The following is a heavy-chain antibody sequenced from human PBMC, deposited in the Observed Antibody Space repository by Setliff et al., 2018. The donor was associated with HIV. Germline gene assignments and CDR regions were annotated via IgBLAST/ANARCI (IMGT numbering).Heavy chain of an antibody. J-gene: IGHJ5*02. CDR2: VTHTRAT. D-gene: IGHD6-13*01. CDR1: GESLSGYY. Sequence: PSETLSLTCAVYGESLSGYYWSWIRQPPGKGLEWIGEVTHTRATDYNPSLQSRVTVTVDTSKNQFSLKLSSVTAADTAVYYCVRGGDSSSWYWGRWFDPWGQGTLVTVSS. CDR3: VRGGDSSSWYWGRWFDP. V-gene: IGHV4-34*01.